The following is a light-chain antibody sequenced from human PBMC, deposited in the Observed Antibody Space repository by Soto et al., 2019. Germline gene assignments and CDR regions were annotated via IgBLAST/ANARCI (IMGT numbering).Light chain of an antibody. V-gene: IGLV1-40*01. J-gene: IGLJ1*01. Sequence: QSVLTQPPSVSGAPGQRVIISCTGSSSNIGAGYDVHWYQQFPGTAPKLLIYANMNRPSGVPDRFSGSKSGTSASLAITGLQAEDEADYYCQSHDSSLSGFYVFGTGTKLTVL. CDR3: QSHDSSLSGFYV. CDR2: ANM. CDR1: SSNIGAGYD.